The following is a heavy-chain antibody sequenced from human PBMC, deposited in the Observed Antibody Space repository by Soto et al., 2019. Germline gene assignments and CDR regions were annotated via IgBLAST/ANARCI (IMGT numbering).Heavy chain of an antibody. CDR1: GFTFSDYY. D-gene: IGHD5-12*01. J-gene: IGHJ3*01. V-gene: IGHV3-11*01. CDR3: LRRSGSDYFVAFDV. Sequence: GGSLRLSCAASGFTFSDYYMTWIRQAPGKGLEWVAYISLSGSMIDYADSVKGRFTSSRDNAKNSLYLQMDSLRAEDSAVYYCLRRSGSDYFVAFDVSGQGTVVT. CDR2: ISLSGSMI.